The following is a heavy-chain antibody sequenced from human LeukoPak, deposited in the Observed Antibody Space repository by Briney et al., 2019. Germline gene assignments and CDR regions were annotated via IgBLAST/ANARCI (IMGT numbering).Heavy chain of an antibody. CDR2: MNPNSGNT. CDR3: ARGLSELRFLEWGTDY. V-gene: IGHV1-8*01. J-gene: IGHJ4*02. CDR1: GYTFTSYD. Sequence: GASVKVSCKASGYTFTSYDINWVRQATGQGLEWMGWMNPNSGNTGYAQKFQGRVTMTRNTSISTAYIELSSLRSEDTAVYYCARGLSELRFLEWGTDYWGQGTLVTVSS. D-gene: IGHD3-3*01.